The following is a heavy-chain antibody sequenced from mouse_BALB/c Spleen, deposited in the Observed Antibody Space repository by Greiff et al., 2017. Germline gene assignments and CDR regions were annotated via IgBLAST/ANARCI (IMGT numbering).Heavy chain of an antibody. Sequence: LKQPGSELVRPGASVKLSCKASGYTFTSYWMHWVKQRPGQGLEWIGNIYPGSGSTNYDEKFKSKATLTVDTSSSTAYMQLSSLTSEDSAVYYCTRSGNYRYDGRFHYFDYWGQGTTLTVSS. CDR2: IYPGSGST. CDR3: TRSGNYRYDGRFHYFDY. V-gene: IGHV1S22*01. CDR1: GYTFTSYW. J-gene: IGHJ2*01. D-gene: IGHD2-14*01.